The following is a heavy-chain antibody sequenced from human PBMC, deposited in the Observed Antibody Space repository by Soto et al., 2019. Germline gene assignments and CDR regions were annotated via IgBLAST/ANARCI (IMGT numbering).Heavy chain of an antibody. CDR3: ATESRLFMHHSGKKIEP. CDR1: GGSVNSGHYY. CDR2: IYYSGST. V-gene: IGHV4-61*01. D-gene: IGHD3-10*01. J-gene: IGHJ5*02. Sequence: SETLSLTCTVSGGSVNSGHYYWNWIRQSPGKGLEWIGYIYYSGSTNYNSSLKSRLSISIDTSRNQFSLKLTSVTAADTAVYYCATESRLFMHHSGKKIEPWGQGILVTVSS.